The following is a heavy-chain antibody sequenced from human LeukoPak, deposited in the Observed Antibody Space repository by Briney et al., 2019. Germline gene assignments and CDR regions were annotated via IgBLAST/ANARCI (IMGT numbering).Heavy chain of an antibody. D-gene: IGHD4-17*01. CDR3: ARVDYRDLYYFDY. J-gene: IGHJ4*02. CDR1: GGSFSGYY. CDR2: IYYSGST. V-gene: IGHV4-31*11. Sequence: SETLSLTCAVYGGSFSGYYWSWIRQHPGKGLEWIGYIYYSGSTYYNPSLKSRVTMSVDTSKNQFSLKLSSVTTADTAVYYCARVDYRDLYYFDYWGQGTLVTVSS.